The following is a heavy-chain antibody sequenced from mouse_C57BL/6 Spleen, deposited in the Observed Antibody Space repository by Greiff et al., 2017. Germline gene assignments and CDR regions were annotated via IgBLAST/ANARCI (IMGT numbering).Heavy chain of an antibody. V-gene: IGHV1-55*01. Sequence: QVQLQQPGAELVKPGASVKMSCKASGYTFPSYWITWVKQRPGQGLEWIGDIYPGSGSTNYNEKFKSKATLTVDTSSSTAYMQLSSLTSEDSAVYYCARRGEIDWYFDVWGTGTTVTVSS. CDR3: ARRGEIDWYFDV. CDR1: GYTFPSYW. CDR2: IYPGSGST. J-gene: IGHJ1*03.